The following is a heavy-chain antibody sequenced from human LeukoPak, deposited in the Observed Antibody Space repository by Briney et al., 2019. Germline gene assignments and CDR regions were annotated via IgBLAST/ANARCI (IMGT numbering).Heavy chain of an antibody. D-gene: IGHD3-9*01. CDR2: INHSGST. CDR1: GGSISSGGYY. CDR3: ARAPLLGYFDWLLPPPFDS. J-gene: IGHJ4*02. V-gene: IGHV4-39*07. Sequence: SETLSLTCTVSGGSISSGGYYWSWIRQPPGKGLEWIGEINHSGSTNYNPSLKSRVTISVDTSKNQFSLKLSSVTAADTAVYYCARAPLLGYFDWLLPPPFDSGGQEPRVTVSS.